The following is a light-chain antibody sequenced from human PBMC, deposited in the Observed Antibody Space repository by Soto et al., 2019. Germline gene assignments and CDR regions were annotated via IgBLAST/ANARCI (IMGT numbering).Light chain of an antibody. J-gene: IGKJ5*01. CDR1: QSVSSY. CDR2: GAS. Sequence: EIVLTQSPGPLSLSPGERAALSCRASQSVSSYLAWYQQKPGQAPRLLIYGASTRATGIPARFSGSGSGTEFTLTISSLQSEDFAVYYCQQYNNWPPITFGQGTRLEIK. V-gene: IGKV3-15*01. CDR3: QQYNNWPPIT.